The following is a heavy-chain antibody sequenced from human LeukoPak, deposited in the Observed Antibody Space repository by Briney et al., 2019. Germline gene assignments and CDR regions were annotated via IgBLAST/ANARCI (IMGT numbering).Heavy chain of an antibody. CDR1: GFTFDDYA. J-gene: IGHJ5*02. Sequence: GRSLRLSCAASGFTFDDYAMHWVRQAPGKGLEWVSGISWNSGSIGYADSVKGRFTISRDNAKNSLYLQMNSLRAEDTALYYCAKAQRWLQSWGQGTLVTVSS. V-gene: IGHV3-9*01. D-gene: IGHD5-24*01. CDR3: AKAQRWLQS. CDR2: ISWNSGSI.